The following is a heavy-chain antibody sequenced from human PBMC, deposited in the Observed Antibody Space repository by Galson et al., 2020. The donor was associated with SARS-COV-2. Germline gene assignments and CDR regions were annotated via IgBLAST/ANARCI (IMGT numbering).Heavy chain of an antibody. V-gene: IGHV1-24*01. CDR2: FDPEDGET. CDR1: GYTLTELS. J-gene: IGHJ5*02. D-gene: IGHD6-13*01. CDR3: ATAAAAGIPDWFDP. Sequence: ASVKVSCKVSGYTLTELSMHWVRQAPGKGLEWMGGFDPEDGETIYAQKFQGRVTMTEDTSTDTAYMELSSLRSEDKAVYYCATAAAAGIPDWFDPWGQGTLVTVSS.